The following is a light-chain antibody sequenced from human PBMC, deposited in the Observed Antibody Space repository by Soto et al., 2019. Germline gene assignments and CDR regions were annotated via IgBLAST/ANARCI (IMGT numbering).Light chain of an antibody. CDR3: QQYDRRLT. Sequence: EIVLTQSPGTLSLSPGERATLSCRASQSVSSSYLAWYQQKPGQAPRLLIYGASTRATGIPDRFSGSGSGTDFTLTISRLEPEDFAVYYCQQYDRRLTFGGGTKVDI. V-gene: IGKV3-20*01. CDR1: QSVSSSY. J-gene: IGKJ4*01. CDR2: GAS.